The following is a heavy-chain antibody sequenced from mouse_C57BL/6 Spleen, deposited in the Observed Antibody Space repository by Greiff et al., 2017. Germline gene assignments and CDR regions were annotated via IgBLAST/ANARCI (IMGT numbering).Heavy chain of an antibody. J-gene: IGHJ4*01. CDR2: INPSSGYT. CDR3: AKSPHYYGSSYDAMDY. V-gene: IGHV1-7*01. CDR1: GYTFTSYW. D-gene: IGHD1-1*01. Sequence: QVQLQQSGAELAKPGASVKLSCKASGYTFTSYWMHWVKQRPGQGLEWIGYINPSSGYTKYNQKFKDKAPLTADKSSSTAYMQLSSLTYEDSAVYYCAKSPHYYGSSYDAMDYWGQGTSVTVSS.